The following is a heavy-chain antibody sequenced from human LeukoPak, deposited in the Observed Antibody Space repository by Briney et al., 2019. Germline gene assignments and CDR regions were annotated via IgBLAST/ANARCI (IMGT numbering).Heavy chain of an antibody. J-gene: IGHJ5*02. D-gene: IGHD2-2*02. CDR1: GYTFTSYD. Sequence: GASVKVSCKASGYTFTSYDINWVRQATGQGLEWMGWMNSNSGNTGYAQKFQGRVTMTRNTSISTAYMELSSLRSEDTAVYYCARASLLGYCSSTSCYKYNWFDPWGQGTLVTVSS. V-gene: IGHV1-8*01. CDR3: ARASLLGYCSSTSCYKYNWFDP. CDR2: MNSNSGNT.